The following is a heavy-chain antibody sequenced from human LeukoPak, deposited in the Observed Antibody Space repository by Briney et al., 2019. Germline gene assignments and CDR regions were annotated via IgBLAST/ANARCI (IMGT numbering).Heavy chain of an antibody. CDR1: GYTFTSYD. CDR2: MNPNSGNT. V-gene: IGHV1-8*01. Sequence: ASVKVSCKASGYTFTSYDINWVRQATGQGLEWMGWMNPNSGNTGYAQKFQGRVTMTRNTSISTAYMELSSLRSEDTAVYYCARGPIGYSYGYDRKYYYYGMDVWGQGTTVTVSS. CDR3: ARGPIGYSYGYDRKYYYYGMDV. D-gene: IGHD5-18*01. J-gene: IGHJ6*02.